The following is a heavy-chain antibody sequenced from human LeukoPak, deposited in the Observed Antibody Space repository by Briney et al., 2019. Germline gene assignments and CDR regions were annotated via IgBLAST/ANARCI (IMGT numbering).Heavy chain of an antibody. J-gene: IGHJ4*02. D-gene: IGHD5-12*01. CDR2: INHSGST. CDR3: ASGGYSGYDYGSDY. Sequence: SETLSLTCAVYGGSFSGYYWSWIRQPPGKGLEWIGEINHSGSTNYNPSLKSRVTISVDTSKNQFSLKLSSVTAADTAVYYCASGGYSGYDYGSDYWGQGTLVTVSS. V-gene: IGHV4-34*01. CDR1: GGSFSGYY.